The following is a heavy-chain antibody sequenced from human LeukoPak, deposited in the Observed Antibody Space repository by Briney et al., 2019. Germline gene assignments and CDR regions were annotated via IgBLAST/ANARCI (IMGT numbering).Heavy chain of an antibody. J-gene: IGHJ4*02. CDR2: SIPIFYTA. CDR3: ARGGGFSFGAQSYYQLSL. Sequence: SVKVSCKASGGTFSSFGISWVRQAPGQGLEWMGGSIPIFYTANYAQKFQGRVKITTDESTGTAYMEVNSLTSEDTAVYYCARGGGFSFGAQSYYQLSLWGQGTLVTVSS. V-gene: IGHV1-69*05. CDR1: GGTFSSFG. D-gene: IGHD3-10*01.